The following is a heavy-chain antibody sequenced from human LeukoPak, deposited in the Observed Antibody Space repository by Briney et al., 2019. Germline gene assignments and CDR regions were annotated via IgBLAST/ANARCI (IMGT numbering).Heavy chain of an antibody. CDR2: INHSGST. D-gene: IGHD2-2*01. Sequence: SETLSLTCAVYGGSFSGYYWSWIRQPPGKGLEWIGEINHSGSTNYNPSLKSRVTISVDTSKNQFSLKLSSVPAADTAVYYCARGHPSFCSSTSCPNYYYYYMDVWGKGTTVTVSS. CDR1: GGSFSGYY. CDR3: ARGHPSFCSSTSCPNYYYYYMDV. V-gene: IGHV4-34*01. J-gene: IGHJ6*03.